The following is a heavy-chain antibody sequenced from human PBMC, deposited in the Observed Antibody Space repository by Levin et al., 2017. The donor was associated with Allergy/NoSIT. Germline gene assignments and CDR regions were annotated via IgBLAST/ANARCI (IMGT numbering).Heavy chain of an antibody. Sequence: GSLRLSCAVYGGSFSGYYWSWIRQPPGKGLEWIGEINHSGSTNYNPSLKSRVTISVDTSKNQFSLKLSSVTAADTAVYYCARTYSSGWYRLLVQKYDWFDPWGQGTLVTVSS. D-gene: IGHD6-19*01. CDR3: ARTYSSGWYRLLVQKYDWFDP. V-gene: IGHV4-34*01. J-gene: IGHJ5*02. CDR2: INHSGST. CDR1: GGSFSGYY.